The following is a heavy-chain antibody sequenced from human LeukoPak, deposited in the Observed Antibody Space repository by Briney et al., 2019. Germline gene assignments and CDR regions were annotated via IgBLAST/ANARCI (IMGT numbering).Heavy chain of an antibody. Sequence: SETLSLTCSVSGGYISTSGYFWGWIRQSPGKGLEWIGSIDHHGSPNYNPSLKHRVTISVDTSKNQFSPKVTSVTAADTSIYYCVRHDRRGPRPAWFAPWGQGTLVTVSS. V-gene: IGHV4-39*01. D-gene: IGHD3-10*01. J-gene: IGHJ5*02. CDR3: VRHDRRGPRPAWFAP. CDR1: GGYISTSGYF. CDR2: IDHHGSP.